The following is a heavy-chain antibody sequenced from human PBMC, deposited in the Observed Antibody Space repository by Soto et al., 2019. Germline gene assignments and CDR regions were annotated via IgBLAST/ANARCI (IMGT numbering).Heavy chain of an antibody. J-gene: IGHJ4*02. CDR1: GFTFSSYA. Sequence: EVQLLESGGGLVQPGGSLRLSCAASGFTFSSYAMSWVRQAPGKGLEWVSYISSSGSTIYYADSVKGRFTIPRDNAKNSLDLQMHSPRAEDTAVYYCARGGIGYYYDSSGYCGYWGQGTLVTVSS. CDR3: ARGGIGYYYDSSGYCGY. D-gene: IGHD3-22*01. V-gene: IGHV3-48*03. CDR2: ISSSGSTI.